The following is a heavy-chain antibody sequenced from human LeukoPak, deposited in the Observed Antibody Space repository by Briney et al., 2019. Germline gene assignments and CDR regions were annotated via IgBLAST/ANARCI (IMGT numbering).Heavy chain of an antibody. J-gene: IGHJ4*02. V-gene: IGHV1-69*04. D-gene: IGHD4-11*01. CDR3: ARDSGYSNYVGYFDY. Sequence: SVKVSCKASGGTFSSYAISWVRQAPGQGLEWMGRIIPILGIANYAQKFQGRVTITADKSTSTAYMELSSLRSGDTAVYYCARDSGYSNYVGYFDYWGQGTLVTVSS. CDR1: GGTFSSYA. CDR2: IIPILGIA.